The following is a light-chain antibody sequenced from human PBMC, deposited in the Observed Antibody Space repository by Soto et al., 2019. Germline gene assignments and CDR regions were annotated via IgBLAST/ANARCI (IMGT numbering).Light chain of an antibody. CDR2: DAS. J-gene: IGKJ1*01. CDR3: QQYESYSPWT. Sequence: DIQMTQPPSALSASVGDRVTITCRASQSISSWLAWYQQKPGKAPKLLIYDASTLQSGVPSRFSGSGSGTEFTLTISNLQPDDFATYYCQQYESYSPWTFGQGTRVEIK. V-gene: IGKV1-5*01. CDR1: QSISSW.